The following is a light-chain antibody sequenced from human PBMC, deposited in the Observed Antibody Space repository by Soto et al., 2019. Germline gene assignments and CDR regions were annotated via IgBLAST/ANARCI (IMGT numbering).Light chain of an antibody. CDR2: GAS. J-gene: IGKJ1*01. V-gene: IGKV3-20*01. CDR1: QSVSSSS. CDR3: QQYGSSGT. Sequence: EIVLTQSPGTLSLSPWERATLSCRASQSVSSSSLAWYQQKPGQAPRLLIFGASSRATGIPDRFSGSGSGTDFSLTISRLEPEDFAVYYCQQYGSSGTFGQGTKVDIK.